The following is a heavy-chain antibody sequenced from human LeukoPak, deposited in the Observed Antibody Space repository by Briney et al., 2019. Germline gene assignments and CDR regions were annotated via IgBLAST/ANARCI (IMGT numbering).Heavy chain of an antibody. CDR1: GFTLSSYE. CDR2: ISSSGSTI. CDR3: ARVYYYDSTGYYYSVAKDDAFDI. Sequence: PGGSLRLSCTASGFTLSSYEMNWVRQAPGKGLECVSYISSSGSTIYYADSVKGRFTISRDNAKNSPYLQMNSLRAEDTAVYYCARVYYYDSTGYYYSVAKDDAFDIWGQGTMVTVSS. V-gene: IGHV3-48*03. J-gene: IGHJ3*02. D-gene: IGHD3-22*01.